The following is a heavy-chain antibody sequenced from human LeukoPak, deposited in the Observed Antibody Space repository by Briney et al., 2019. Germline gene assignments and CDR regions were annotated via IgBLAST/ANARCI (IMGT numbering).Heavy chain of an antibody. Sequence: GESLKISCKASGYNFASYWIAWVRQAPGKGLEWMAMVDPHDSDTRYSPSFQGQVTVSADESITTAYVQWGSLKASDTAIYYCARIHGSSPYDFSFGYWGQGTLVTVSS. D-gene: IGHD5-12*01. CDR1: GYNFASYW. CDR2: VDPHDSDT. J-gene: IGHJ4*02. V-gene: IGHV5-51*01. CDR3: ARIHGSSPYDFSFGY.